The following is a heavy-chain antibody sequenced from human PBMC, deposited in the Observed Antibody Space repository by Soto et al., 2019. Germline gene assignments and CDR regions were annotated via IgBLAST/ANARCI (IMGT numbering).Heavy chain of an antibody. Sequence: SETLSLTCTFSVGSIGSGGHYCSWIRQAPWKGLEWIGHIYYSGTTFHNPSLKSRVTMSVDRSKNQFSLNLSSVTAADTAVYFCARVACNAGTCYSLDNWGQGTVVTLXS. CDR2: IYYSGTT. V-gene: IGHV4-31*03. CDR1: VGSIGSGGHY. J-gene: IGHJ4*02. CDR3: ARVACNAGTCYSLDN. D-gene: IGHD2-15*01.